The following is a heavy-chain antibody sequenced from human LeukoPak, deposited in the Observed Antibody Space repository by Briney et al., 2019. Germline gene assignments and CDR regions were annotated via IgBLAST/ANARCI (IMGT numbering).Heavy chain of an antibody. CDR1: GFSLSPSGVG. V-gene: IGHV2-5*01. Sequence: SGPTLVNPTQTLTLTCTFSGFSLSPSGVGVGWIRQPPGKSLEWLALIYWNDDKRYSPSPESRLTITKDTSKNQVVLTMTNMDPVDTATYYCAHQQLELGFDCWGQGTLVSVSS. CDR2: IYWNDDK. J-gene: IGHJ4*01. D-gene: IGHD6-13*01. CDR3: AHQQLELGFDC.